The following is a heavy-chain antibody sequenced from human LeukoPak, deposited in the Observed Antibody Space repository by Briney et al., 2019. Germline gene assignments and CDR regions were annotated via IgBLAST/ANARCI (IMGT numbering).Heavy chain of an antibody. V-gene: IGHV3-53*01. CDR3: ARSIAAAGRFDP. J-gene: IGHJ5*02. CDR2: IYSGGNT. CDR1: GFAVSNNY. D-gene: IGHD6-13*01. Sequence: GGSLRLSCAASGFAVSNNYMNWVRQAPGKGLEWVSVIYSGGNTYYADSVKGRFTISRDNSKNTVYLQMNSLRPEDTAVYFCARSIAAAGRFDPWGQGTLVTVSS.